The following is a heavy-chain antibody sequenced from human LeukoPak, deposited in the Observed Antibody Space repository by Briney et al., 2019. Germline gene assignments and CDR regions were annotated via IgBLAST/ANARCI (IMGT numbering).Heavy chain of an antibody. J-gene: IGHJ4*02. D-gene: IGHD6-13*01. CDR3: ARIASHSSSWYDGGY. Sequence: RAGGSLRLSCAASGFTLSSYWMHWVGQAPGKGLVWVSRINSDGSSTSYADSVKGRFTISRGNAKNTLYLQMNSLRAEDTGVYYCARIASHSSSWYDGGYWGQGTLVTVSS. CDR1: GFTLSSYW. CDR2: INSDGSST. V-gene: IGHV3-74*01.